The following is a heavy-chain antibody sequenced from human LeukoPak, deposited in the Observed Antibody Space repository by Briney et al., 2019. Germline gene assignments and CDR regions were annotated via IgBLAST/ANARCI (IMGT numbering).Heavy chain of an antibody. V-gene: IGHV3-30*02. CDR2: IWFDASNK. CDR3: AKVLSKGGGYYLTDY. J-gene: IGHJ4*02. Sequence: GGSLRLSCAASGFTFSSYAMHWVRQAPGKGLEWVASIWFDASNKYYADSVKGRFTISRDNSKNTLYLQMNSLRPEDTAVYYCAKVLSKGGGYYLTDYWGQGTLVTVSS. D-gene: IGHD3-22*01. CDR1: GFTFSSYA.